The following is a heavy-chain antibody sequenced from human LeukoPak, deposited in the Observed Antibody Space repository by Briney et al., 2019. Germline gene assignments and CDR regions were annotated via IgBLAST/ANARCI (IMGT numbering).Heavy chain of an antibody. Sequence: GGSLRLSCAASGFTFSRYEMNWVRQAPGMGLEWVSYISSSGSTIYYADSVKGRFTISRDNAKNSLSLQMNSLRAEDTAVYYCATKEYYDSSGYPYWGQGTLVTVSS. CDR2: ISSSGSTI. J-gene: IGHJ4*02. CDR1: GFTFSRYE. CDR3: ATKEYYDSSGYPY. D-gene: IGHD3-22*01. V-gene: IGHV3-48*03.